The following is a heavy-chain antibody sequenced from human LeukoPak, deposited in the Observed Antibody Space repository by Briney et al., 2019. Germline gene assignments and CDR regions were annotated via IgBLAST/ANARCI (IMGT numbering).Heavy chain of an antibody. CDR1: GFTFSSYS. CDR3: ARDRGYDSSGVPEDY. V-gene: IGHV3-21*01. D-gene: IGHD3-22*01. Sequence: GGSLRLSCAASGFTFSSYSMNWVRQAPGKGLEWVSSISSSSSYIYYADSVKGRFTISRDNAKNSLYLRMNSLRAEDTAVYYCARDRGYDSSGVPEDYWGQGTLVTVSS. J-gene: IGHJ4*02. CDR2: ISSSSSYI.